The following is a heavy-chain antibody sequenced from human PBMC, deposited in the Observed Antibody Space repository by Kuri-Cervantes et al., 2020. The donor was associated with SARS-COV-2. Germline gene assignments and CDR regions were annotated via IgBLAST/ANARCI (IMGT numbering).Heavy chain of an antibody. CDR1: GGSISSGDYY. D-gene: IGHD3-3*01. Sequence: SETLSLTCTVSGGSISSGDYYWSWIRQPPGKGLEWIGYIYYSGSTYYNPSLKSRVTISVDKSKNQFSLKLSSVTAAATAVYYCASLSTYYDFWSGYFDDWGQGTLVT. J-gene: IGHJ4*02. CDR3: ASLSTYYDFWSGYFDD. V-gene: IGHV4-30-4*01. CDR2: IYYSGST.